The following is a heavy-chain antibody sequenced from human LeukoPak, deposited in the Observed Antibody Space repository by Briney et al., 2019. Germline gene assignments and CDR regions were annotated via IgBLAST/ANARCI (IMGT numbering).Heavy chain of an antibody. CDR1: GYTFTSYY. D-gene: IGHD2-21*02. V-gene: IGHV1-46*01. CDR2: INPSGGST. J-gene: IGHJ5*02. CDR3: ARAGVTDIPGNWVDP. Sequence: GASVKVSCNASGYTFTSYYMHWVRQAPGQGLEWMGIINPSGGSTSYAQKFKGSVTMTRDTSTSTVYTELSSLRSEDTAVYYCARAGVTDIPGNWVDPWGQGTLVTVSS.